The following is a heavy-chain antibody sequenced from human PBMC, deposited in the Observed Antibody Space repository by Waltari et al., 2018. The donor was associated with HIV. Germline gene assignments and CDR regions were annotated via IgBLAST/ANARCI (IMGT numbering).Heavy chain of an antibody. CDR3: ARHPTVSGSYYVDY. V-gene: IGHV4-39*01. J-gene: IGHJ4*02. CDR1: GCSISSRSYY. CDR2: IYYSVST. D-gene: IGHD1-26*01. Sequence: QLQLQESGPGLVKPSETLSLTCPVSGCSISSRSYYWGWIRPPPGKGLEWIGSIYYSVSTYYNPSLKSRVTISVDTSKNQFSLKLSSVTAADTAVYYCARHPTVSGSYYVDYWGQGTLVTVSS.